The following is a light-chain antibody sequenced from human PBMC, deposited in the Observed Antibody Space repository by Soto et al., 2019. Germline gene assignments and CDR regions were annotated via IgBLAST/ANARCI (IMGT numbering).Light chain of an antibody. CDR3: MSFTSSNTYV. J-gene: IGLJ1*01. CDR1: SSDVGAYNF. Sequence: QSALTQPASVSGSPGQSITISCTGASSDVGAYNFVSWYQHYPDKAPKVVIYDVANRPSGVSYRFSASKSGNTASLTISGLQAEDEAEYYCMSFTSSNTYVFGTGTKVTVL. V-gene: IGLV2-14*03. CDR2: DVA.